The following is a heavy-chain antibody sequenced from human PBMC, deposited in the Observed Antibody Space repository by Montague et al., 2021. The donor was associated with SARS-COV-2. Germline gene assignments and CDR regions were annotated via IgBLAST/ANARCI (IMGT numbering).Heavy chain of an antibody. J-gene: IGHJ3*01. D-gene: IGHD6-19*01. Sequence: SETLSLTCTVSGGSTASHYWNWIRQSPGQRPEWICYVYYNGATKSNPSLQRRVTISIATSENQFSLWLNSVTAADTAVYFCASGWAFDPWGQGRVVTVSS. V-gene: IGHV4-59*08. CDR2: VYYNGAT. CDR1: GGSTASHY. CDR3: ASGWAFDP.